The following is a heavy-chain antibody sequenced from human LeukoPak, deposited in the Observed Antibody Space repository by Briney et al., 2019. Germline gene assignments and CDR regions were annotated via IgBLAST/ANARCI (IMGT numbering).Heavy chain of an antibody. V-gene: IGHV4-34*01. CDR1: GGSFSGYY. D-gene: IGHD3-22*01. CDR3: ARDPSGYGFDY. J-gene: IGHJ4*02. CDR2: INHSGST. Sequence: PSETLSLTCAVYGGSFSGYYWSWIRQPPGKGLEWIGEINHSGSTNYNPSLKSRVTISVDTSKNQFSLKLSSVTAADTAVYYCARDPSGYGFDYWDQGTLVTVSS.